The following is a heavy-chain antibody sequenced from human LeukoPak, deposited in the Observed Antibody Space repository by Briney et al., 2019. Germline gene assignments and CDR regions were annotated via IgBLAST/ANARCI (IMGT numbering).Heavy chain of an antibody. J-gene: IGHJ4*02. D-gene: IGHD3-22*01. Sequence: SETLSLTCAVYGGSFSGYYWSWICQPPGKGLEWIGEINHSGSTNYNPSLKSRVTISVDTSKNQFSLKLSSVTAADTAVYYCARTRRGDPYDSSGYYQYYFDYWGQGTLVTVSS. CDR1: GGSFSGYY. CDR3: ARTRRGDPYDSSGYYQYYFDY. CDR2: INHSGST. V-gene: IGHV4-34*01.